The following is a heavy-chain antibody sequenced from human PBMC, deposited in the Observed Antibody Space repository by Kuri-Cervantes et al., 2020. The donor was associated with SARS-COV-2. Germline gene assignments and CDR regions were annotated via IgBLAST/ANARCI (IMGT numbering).Heavy chain of an antibody. V-gene: IGHV3-30*02. Sequence: GESLKISCAASGFTFSFHSMNWVRQAPGKGLEWVAFIRYDGSNKYYADSVKGRFTISRDNSKNTLYLQMNSLRAEDTAVYYCAKERDSLRTSGIAAAGTGFDYWGQGTLVTVSS. D-gene: IGHD6-13*01. CDR2: IRYDGSNK. J-gene: IGHJ4*02. CDR1: GFTFSFHS. CDR3: AKERDSLRTSGIAAAGTGFDY.